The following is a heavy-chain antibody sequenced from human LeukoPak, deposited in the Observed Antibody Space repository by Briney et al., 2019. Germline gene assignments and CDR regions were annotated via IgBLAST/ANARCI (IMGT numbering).Heavy chain of an antibody. D-gene: IGHD6-6*01. CDR2: ISTYNGNT. Sequence: ASVKVSCKASGYTFTSHGISWVRQAPGQGLEWMGWISTYNGNTNYAQKLQGRVSMTTDTSTTTAYMELTSLRSDDTAVYYCAREGLRSIAARRGTRDYMDVWGKGTTVIVSS. CDR3: AREGLRSIAARRGTRDYMDV. V-gene: IGHV1-18*01. J-gene: IGHJ6*03. CDR1: GYTFTSHG.